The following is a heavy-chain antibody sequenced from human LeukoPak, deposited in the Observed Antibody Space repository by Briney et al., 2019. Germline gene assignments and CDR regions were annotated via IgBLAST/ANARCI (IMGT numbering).Heavy chain of an antibody. J-gene: IGHJ3*02. Sequence: PSETLSLTCTVSGGSISGYYWTWIRQLPGKGLEWIGRIYPSGGTNYNPSLKSRVTMSVDTSKNQFSLKLRSVTATDTAVYYCARDDAFDIWGQGTMVTVSS. V-gene: IGHV4-4*07. CDR2: IYPSGGT. CDR1: GGSISGYY. CDR3: ARDDAFDI.